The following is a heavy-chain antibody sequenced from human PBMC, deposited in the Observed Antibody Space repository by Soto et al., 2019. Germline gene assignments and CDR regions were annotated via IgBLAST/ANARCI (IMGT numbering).Heavy chain of an antibody. CDR3: ARGGDWKFDY. J-gene: IGHJ4*02. CDR2: IHHSGRT. CDR1: GVSISSDKW. D-gene: IGHD2-21*02. V-gene: IGHV4-4*02. Sequence: QVQLQESGPGLVKPSGTLSLTCAVSGVSISSDKWWSRVRQPPGKGLEWIGEIHHSGRTNYNPSLKSRVTMSIDKSKNQFSLTLTSVTAVDTAVYYCARGGDWKFDYWGQGALVTVSS.